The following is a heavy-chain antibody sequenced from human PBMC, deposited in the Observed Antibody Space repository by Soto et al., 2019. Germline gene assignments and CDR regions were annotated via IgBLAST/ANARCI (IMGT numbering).Heavy chain of an antibody. V-gene: IGHV3-30*18. CDR1: GFTFSSYG. CDR2: IWYDGSNQ. J-gene: IGHJ4*02. D-gene: IGHD3-3*01. CDR3: AKCDRFDFWSGPDY. Sequence: QVQLVESGGGVVQPGRSLRLSCAASGFTFSSYGMHWVRQAPGKGLEWVAVIWYDGSNQYYADSVKGRFTISRDNSKNTLCLQMNSLRAEDTAVYYCAKCDRFDFWSGPDYWGQGTLVTVS.